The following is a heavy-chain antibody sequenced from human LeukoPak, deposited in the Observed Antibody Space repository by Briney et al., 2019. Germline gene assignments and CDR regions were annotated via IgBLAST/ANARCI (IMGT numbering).Heavy chain of an antibody. V-gene: IGHV4-39*02. Sequence: SETLSLTCTVSGGSISSSSYYWGWIRQPPGKGLEWIGSIYYSGSNYYNPSLKSRVTISVDTSKNQFSLKLSSVTAADTAVYYCARDAPYYYDSSGSNNWFDPWGQGTLVTVSS. D-gene: IGHD3-22*01. CDR2: IYYSGSN. J-gene: IGHJ5*02. CDR3: ARDAPYYYDSSGSNNWFDP. CDR1: GGSISSSSYY.